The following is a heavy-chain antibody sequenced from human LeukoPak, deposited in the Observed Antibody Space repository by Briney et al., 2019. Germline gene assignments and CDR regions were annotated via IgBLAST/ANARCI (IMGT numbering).Heavy chain of an antibody. D-gene: IGHD2-8*01. Sequence: VASVKVSCKASGYTFTSYGISWVRQAPGQGLEWMGWISAYNGNTNYAQKLQGRVTMTTDTSTSTAYMELRSLRSDDTAVYYCARSEIYCNNGFCYREPCDYWGQGTLVTVSS. CDR1: GYTFTSYG. V-gene: IGHV1-18*01. CDR3: ARSEIYCNNGFCYREPCDY. J-gene: IGHJ4*02. CDR2: ISAYNGNT.